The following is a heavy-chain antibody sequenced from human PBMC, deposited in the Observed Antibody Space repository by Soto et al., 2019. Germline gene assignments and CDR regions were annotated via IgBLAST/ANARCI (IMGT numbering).Heavy chain of an antibody. CDR3: ARNQPQRYCSGGTCRPAYGMDV. CDR1: GGSISSDSFY. V-gene: IGHV4-39*01. Sequence: SETLSLTCTVAGGSISSDSFYWAWIRQPPGKGLEWIGIIYYSGDTYYNPSLAGRLTMSVDTSNQFSLTLRSVTAADTALYYCARNQPQRYCSGGTCRPAYGMDVWGQGTTVTVSS. CDR2: IYYSGDT. D-gene: IGHD2-15*01. J-gene: IGHJ6*02.